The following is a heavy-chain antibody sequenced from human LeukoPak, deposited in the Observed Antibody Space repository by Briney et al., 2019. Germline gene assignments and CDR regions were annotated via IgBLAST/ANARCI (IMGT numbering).Heavy chain of an antibody. CDR2: IYTSGST. Sequence: SETLSLTCTVSGASISDYYWSWIRQPAGKGREWIGRIYTSGSTNYNPSLKSRVTISVDTSKNQFTLKLTSVTAADTAVYYCARDDVGGGTVSGLFDYWGQGTLVTVSS. D-gene: IGHD3-16*01. CDR3: ARDDVGGGTVSGLFDY. CDR1: GASISDYY. J-gene: IGHJ4*02. V-gene: IGHV4-4*07.